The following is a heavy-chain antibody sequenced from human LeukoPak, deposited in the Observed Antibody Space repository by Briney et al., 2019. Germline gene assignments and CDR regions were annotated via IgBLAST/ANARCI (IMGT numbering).Heavy chain of an antibody. CDR2: IHPRDSAT. CDR1: EYRFTSYW. Sequence: GESLKISCKASEYRFTSYWVAWVRQMPGKGLEWMGIIHPRDSATAYSPALQGRVTFSVDKSINTAYLQWTNLKTSDAAIYYCAIPVGETLHYWGQGTLVAVSS. CDR3: AIPVGETLHY. V-gene: IGHV5-51*01. D-gene: IGHD1-26*01. J-gene: IGHJ4*02.